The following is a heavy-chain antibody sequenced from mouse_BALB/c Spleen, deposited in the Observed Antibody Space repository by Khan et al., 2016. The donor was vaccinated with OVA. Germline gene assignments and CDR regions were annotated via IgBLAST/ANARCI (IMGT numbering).Heavy chain of an antibody. Sequence: IQLVQSGPELVEPGASVKMSCKASGYTFTNYVMHWVKQKPGQGLEWIGYINPYNAGTRYNEKFKGKATLTSDISSTTAYMELSSLTYEDSAVYYCAREASSWDFSFPYWGQGTLVTVSA. CDR3: AREASSWDFSFPY. V-gene: IGHV1S136*01. J-gene: IGHJ3*01. CDR1: GYTFTNYV. D-gene: IGHD4-1*01. CDR2: INPYNAGT.